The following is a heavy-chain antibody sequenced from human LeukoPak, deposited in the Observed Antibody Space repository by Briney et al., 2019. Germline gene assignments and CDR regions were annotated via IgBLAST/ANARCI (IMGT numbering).Heavy chain of an antibody. D-gene: IGHD5-24*01. CDR1: GGSISSYY. CDR3: AKMATITKDLDY. Sequence: SEPLSLPCTVSGGSISSYYWSWIRQPPGKGLEWIGYIYYSGSTNYNPSLKSRVTISVDTSKNQFSLKLSSVTAADTAVYYCAKMATITKDLDYWGQGTLVTVSS. CDR2: IYYSGST. V-gene: IGHV4-59*01. J-gene: IGHJ4*02.